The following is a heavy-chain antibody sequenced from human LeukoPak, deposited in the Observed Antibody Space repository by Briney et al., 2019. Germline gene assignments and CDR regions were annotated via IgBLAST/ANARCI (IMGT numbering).Heavy chain of an antibody. Sequence: GGSLRLSCAASGFTVSSNYMSWVRQAPGKGLEWVSVIYSGGSTYYADSVKGRFTISRDNSKNTLYLQMNSLRAEDTAVYYCARDSDYDFWSGELMGYYDMDVWGQGTTVTVSS. J-gene: IGHJ6*02. V-gene: IGHV3-66*01. CDR2: IYSGGST. D-gene: IGHD3-3*01. CDR1: GFTVSSNY. CDR3: ARDSDYDFWSGELMGYYDMDV.